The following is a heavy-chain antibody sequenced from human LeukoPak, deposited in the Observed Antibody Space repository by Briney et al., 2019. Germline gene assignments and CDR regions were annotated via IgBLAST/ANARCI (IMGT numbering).Heavy chain of an antibody. J-gene: IGHJ3*02. CDR1: GFTFSSYS. D-gene: IGHD2-15*01. CDR3: ATQVRRWLLDAFDI. V-gene: IGHV3-21*01. Sequence: GGSLRLSCAASGFTFSSYSMNWVRQAPGKGLEWVSSISSSSSYIYYADSVMGRFTISRDNAKNSLYLQMNSLRAEDTAVYYCATQVRRWLLDAFDIWGQVTMVTVSS. CDR2: ISSSSSYI.